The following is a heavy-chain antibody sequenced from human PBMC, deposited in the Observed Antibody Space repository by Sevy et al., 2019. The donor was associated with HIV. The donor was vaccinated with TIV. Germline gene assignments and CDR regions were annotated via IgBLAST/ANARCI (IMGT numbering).Heavy chain of an antibody. Sequence: GGSLRLSCAASGFTFSSYGMHWVRQAPGKGLEWVAVISYDGSNKYYANSVKGRFTISGDNSKNTLYLQMNSLRAEDTAVYYCSKGAVLTVVVAALDAFDIWGQGTMVTVSS. J-gene: IGHJ3*02. D-gene: IGHD2-15*01. CDR2: ISYDGSNK. CDR3: SKGAVLTVVVAALDAFDI. CDR1: GFTFSSYG. V-gene: IGHV3-30*18.